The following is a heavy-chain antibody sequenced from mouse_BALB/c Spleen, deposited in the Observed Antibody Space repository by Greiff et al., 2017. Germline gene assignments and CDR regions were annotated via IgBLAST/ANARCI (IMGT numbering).Heavy chain of an antibody. Sequence: EVQLQQSGAELVRSGASVKLSCTASGFNIKDYYMHWVKQRPEQGLEWIGWIDPENGDTEYAPKFQGKATMTADTSSNTAYLQLSSLTSEDTAVYYCNAGYRYDCYAMDYWGQGTPVTVSS. CDR2: IDPENGDT. CDR1: GFNIKDYY. J-gene: IGHJ4*01. CDR3: NAGYRYDCYAMDY. V-gene: IGHV14-4*02. D-gene: IGHD2-14*01.